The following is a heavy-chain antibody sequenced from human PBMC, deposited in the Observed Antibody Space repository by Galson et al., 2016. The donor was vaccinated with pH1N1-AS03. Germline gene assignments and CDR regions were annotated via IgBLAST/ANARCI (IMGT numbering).Heavy chain of an antibody. CDR1: GGSFSDFG. D-gene: IGHD2-8*01. V-gene: IGHV1-69*04. CDR2: IIPISGMT. CDR3: ARDLRGKYVGSNGRFYVTEAFEI. J-gene: IGHJ3*02. Sequence: SVKVSCKASGGSFSDFGLNWVRQAPGQGLEWMGRIIPISGMTDYAKKFQDRVTIIADKSTTTAYMEVSSLRSEDTAVYFCARDLRGKYVGSNGRFYVTEAFEIWGQGTKFTVSS.